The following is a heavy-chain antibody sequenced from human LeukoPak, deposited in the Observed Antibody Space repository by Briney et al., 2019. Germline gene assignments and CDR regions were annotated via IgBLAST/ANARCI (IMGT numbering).Heavy chain of an antibody. V-gene: IGHV3-33*03. CDR3: AKDAQRGFDYSNSLEY. Sequence: GGSLRLSCAASGFTSSHFGFHWVRQAPGKGLEWVAVIWSDGTNKYYVNSVKGRFTIHRDDSQNRVYLQMNNLRVDDTAIYFCAKDAQRGFDYSNSLEYWGQGSPVTVSS. CDR2: IWSDGTNK. CDR1: GFTSSHFG. J-gene: IGHJ4*02. D-gene: IGHD4-11*01.